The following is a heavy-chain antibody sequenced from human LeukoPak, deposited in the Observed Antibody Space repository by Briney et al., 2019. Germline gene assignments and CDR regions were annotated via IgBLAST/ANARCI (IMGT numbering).Heavy chain of an antibody. Sequence: SETLSLTCTVSGGSISSGSYYWMWIRQSPTKGLEWIASVYYSGGTFYNPSLKSRVTISVDTSRNQFSLKVTSVTAADTAVYFCARFDSGADYWGQGTLVTVSS. V-gene: IGHV4-39*07. J-gene: IGHJ4*02. D-gene: IGHD5-12*01. CDR3: ARFDSGADY. CDR1: GGSISSGSYY. CDR2: VYYSGGT.